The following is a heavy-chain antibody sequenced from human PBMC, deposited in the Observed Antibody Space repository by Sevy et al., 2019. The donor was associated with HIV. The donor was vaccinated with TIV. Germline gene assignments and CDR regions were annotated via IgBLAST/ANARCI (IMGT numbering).Heavy chain of an antibody. CDR2: ISWNSGSI. CDR1: GFSFDDYA. CDR3: AKDLYSSSSSGYGMDV. Sequence: GGSLRLSCAASGFSFDDYAMHWVRQAPGKGLEWVSGISWNSGSIGYADSVKGRFTISRDNAKNSLYLQMNSLRAEDMDLYYYAKDLYSSSSSGYGMDVWGQGTTVTVSS. V-gene: IGHV3-9*03. D-gene: IGHD6-6*01. J-gene: IGHJ6*02.